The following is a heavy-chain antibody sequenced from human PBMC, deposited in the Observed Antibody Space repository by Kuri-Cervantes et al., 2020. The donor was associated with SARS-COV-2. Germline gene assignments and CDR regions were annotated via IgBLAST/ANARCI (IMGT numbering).Heavy chain of an antibody. CDR3: AKDPSMVVSYYFDY. V-gene: IGHV3-11*01. D-gene: IGHD3-10*01. Sequence: GGSLRLSCTASGFIFSDYYMTWIRQAPGKGLEWVSNIGPSGTTKYYADSVKGRFTISRDNAKNSLYLQMNSLRAEDMALYYRAKDPSMVVSYYFDYWGQGTLVTVSS. CDR2: IGPSGTTK. CDR1: GFIFSDYY. J-gene: IGHJ4*02.